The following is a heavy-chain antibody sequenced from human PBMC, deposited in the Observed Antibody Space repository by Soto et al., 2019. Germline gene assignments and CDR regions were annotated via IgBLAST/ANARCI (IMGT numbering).Heavy chain of an antibody. D-gene: IGHD3-10*01. CDR2: ISGSGGST. CDR3: APHLWFGELYY. Sequence: EVQLLESGGDLVQPGGSLRLSCAASGFTFSSYAMSWVRQAPGKGLEWVSVISGSGGSTYYADSVKGRFTISRDNSKNTVYLQMNSLRAEDTAVYYCAPHLWFGELYYWGQGTLVTVSS. CDR1: GFTFSSYA. J-gene: IGHJ4*02. V-gene: IGHV3-23*01.